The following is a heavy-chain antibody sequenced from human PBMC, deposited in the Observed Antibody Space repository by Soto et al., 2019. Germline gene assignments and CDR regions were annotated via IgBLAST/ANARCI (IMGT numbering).Heavy chain of an antibody. D-gene: IGHD4-17*01. CDR1: RYTFTSYD. Sequence: QVQLVQYGAEVKKPGASVKVSCRASRYTFTSYDINWVRQATEQGIEWMGWMNPNSGNTGYAQKFQGRVTMTRNTSISTAYMELSSLRSEDTAVYYCARTLYGDNVDYWGQGTLVTVSS. J-gene: IGHJ4*02. CDR3: ARTLYGDNVDY. V-gene: IGHV1-8*01. CDR2: MNPNSGNT.